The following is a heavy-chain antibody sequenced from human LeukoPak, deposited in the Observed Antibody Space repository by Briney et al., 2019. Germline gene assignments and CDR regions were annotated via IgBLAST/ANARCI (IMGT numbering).Heavy chain of an antibody. D-gene: IGHD5-18*01. CDR2: INHSGST. V-gene: IGHV4-34*01. J-gene: IGHJ6*03. CDR3: ARARGYSYGYLAAYYYYYMDV. CDR1: GGSFSGYY. Sequence: SETLSLTCAVYGGSFSGYYWSWIRQPPGKGLEWIGEINHSGSTNYNPSLKSRVTISVDTSKNQFSLKLSSVTAADTAVYYCARARGYSYGYLAAYYYYYMDVWGKGTTVTVSS.